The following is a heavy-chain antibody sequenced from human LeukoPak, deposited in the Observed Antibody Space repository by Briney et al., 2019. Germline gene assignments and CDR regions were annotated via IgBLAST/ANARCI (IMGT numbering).Heavy chain of an antibody. CDR1: GYTFTSYD. CDR2: MNPNSGNT. V-gene: IGHV1-8*01. Sequence: ASVKVSCKASGYTFTSYDINWVRQDTGQGLEWMGWMNPNSGNTGYAQKFQGRVTMTRNTSISTAYMELSSLRSEDTAVYYCGRTGSLEGWFDPWGQGTLVTVSS. CDR3: GRTGSLEGWFDP. D-gene: IGHD1-1*01. J-gene: IGHJ5*02.